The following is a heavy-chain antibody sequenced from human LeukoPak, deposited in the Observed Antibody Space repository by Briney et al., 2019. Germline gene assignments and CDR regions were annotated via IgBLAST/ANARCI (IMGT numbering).Heavy chain of an antibody. D-gene: IGHD3-3*01. CDR3: ARDLFSWSEVAAGTVPYFDP. Sequence: GGSLRLSCAASGFIFSDYYMFWIRQAPGKGLEWLAYITSSGRAKNYADYVRGRITISRNNAKNSLYLQMNSLRAEDTAVYYCARDLFSWSEVAAGTVPYFDPWGQGTLVTVSS. CDR2: ITSSGRAK. V-gene: IGHV3-11*01. J-gene: IGHJ5*02. CDR1: GFIFSDYY.